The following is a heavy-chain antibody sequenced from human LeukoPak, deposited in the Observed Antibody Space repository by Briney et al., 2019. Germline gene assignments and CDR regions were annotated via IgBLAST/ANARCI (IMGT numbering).Heavy chain of an antibody. J-gene: IGHJ5*02. V-gene: IGHV4-39*01. CDR2: IYYSGST. D-gene: IGHD6-13*01. Sequence: PSETLSLTCTVSGGSISSSSYYWGWIRQPPGKGLEWIGSIYYSGSTYYNPSLKSRVTISVDTSKNQFSLKLSSVTAADTAVYYCARRAAAAGTGFDPWGQGTPVTVSS. CDR1: GGSISSSSYY. CDR3: ARRAAAAGTGFDP.